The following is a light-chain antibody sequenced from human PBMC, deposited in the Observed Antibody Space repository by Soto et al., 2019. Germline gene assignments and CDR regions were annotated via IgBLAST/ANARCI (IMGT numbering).Light chain of an antibody. J-gene: IGKJ1*01. V-gene: IGKV3-20*01. CDR2: AAS. CDR1: QSVSNNY. Sequence: EIVLTQSPGTLSRSPGEGATLSCRASQSVSNNYLAWYQQKPGQAPRLLIYAASNRATGIPDRFSGSGSGTAFTFTISSLEPEGFAGYYCQQYGSSGTFAQGTKVDIK. CDR3: QQYGSSGT.